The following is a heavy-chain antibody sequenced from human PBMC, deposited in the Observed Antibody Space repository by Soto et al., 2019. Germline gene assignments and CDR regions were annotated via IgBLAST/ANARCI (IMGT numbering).Heavy chain of an antibody. CDR3: ARETYYGSGSYTAFGY. J-gene: IGHJ4*02. CDR1: GFTFSSYS. CDR2: ISSSSSYI. V-gene: IGHV3-21*01. Sequence: GGSLRLSCAASGFTFSSYSMNWVRQAPGKGLEWVSSISSSSSYIYYADSVKGRFTISRDNAKNSLYLQMNSLRAEDTAVYYCARETYYGSGSYTAFGYWGQGTLVTVSS. D-gene: IGHD3-10*01.